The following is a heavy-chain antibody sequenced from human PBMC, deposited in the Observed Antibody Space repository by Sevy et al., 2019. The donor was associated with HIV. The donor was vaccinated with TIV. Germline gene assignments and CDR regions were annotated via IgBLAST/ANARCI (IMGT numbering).Heavy chain of an antibody. CDR3: ARGPSAKLRYFDWLSDY. CDR1: GFTFSSYW. Sequence: GGSLRLSCVASGFTFSSYWMSWVRQAPGKGLEWVANIKQDGSEKYYVDSVKGRFTISRDNAKNSLYLQMNSLRAEDTAVYYCARGPSAKLRYFDWLSDYWGQGTLVTVSS. D-gene: IGHD3-9*01. V-gene: IGHV3-7*01. CDR2: IKQDGSEK. J-gene: IGHJ4*02.